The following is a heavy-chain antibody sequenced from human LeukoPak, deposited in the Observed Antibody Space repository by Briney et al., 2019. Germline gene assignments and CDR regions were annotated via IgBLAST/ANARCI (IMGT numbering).Heavy chain of an antibody. D-gene: IGHD4-17*01. J-gene: IGHJ4*02. CDR1: GFTFSSYS. CDR2: ISSSSSYI. Sequence: GGSLRLSCAASGFTFSSYSMNWVRQAPGKGLEWVSSISSSSSYIYYADSVKGRFTISRDNAKNSLYLQMNSPRAEDTAVYYCAREHHGDYYFDYWGQGTLVTVSS. CDR3: AREHHGDYYFDY. V-gene: IGHV3-21*01.